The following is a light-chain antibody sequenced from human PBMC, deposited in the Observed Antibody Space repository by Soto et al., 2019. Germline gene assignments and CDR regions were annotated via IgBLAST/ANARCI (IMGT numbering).Light chain of an antibody. V-gene: IGLV2-14*01. CDR3: SSYTSSSTYV. CDR2: EVT. Sequence: QSALTRPASLSCSPVQSITISCTGTSSDVGGYNYVSWYQQHPGKAPKLMIFEVTNRPSGVSNRFSGSKSGNTASLTISGLQAEDEANYYCSSYTSSSTYVFGSGTKVTVL. CDR1: SSDVGGYNY. J-gene: IGLJ1*01.